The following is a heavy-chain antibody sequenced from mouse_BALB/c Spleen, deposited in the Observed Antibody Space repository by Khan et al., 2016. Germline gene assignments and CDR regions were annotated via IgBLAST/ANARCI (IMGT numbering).Heavy chain of an antibody. Sequence: EVQLQESGGGLVKPGGSLKLSCAASGFTFSDYYMYWVRQTPEKRLEWVATISDGGSYTYYPDSVKGRFTISRDNAKNNLYLQMSRLKSEDTAMYYCAREGLPRGFAYWGQGTLVTVSA. V-gene: IGHV5-4*02. D-gene: IGHD1-1*01. CDR3: AREGLPRGFAY. CDR2: ISDGGSYT. J-gene: IGHJ3*01. CDR1: GFTFSDYY.